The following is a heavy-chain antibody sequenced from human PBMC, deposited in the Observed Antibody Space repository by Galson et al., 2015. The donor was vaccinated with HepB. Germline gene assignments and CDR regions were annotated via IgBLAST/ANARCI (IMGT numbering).Heavy chain of an antibody. Sequence: SLRLSCAASGFTVSSNYMSWARQAPGKGLEWVSVIYSGGSTYYADSVKGRFTISRDNSKNTLYLQMNSLRAEDTAVYYCAREGGGSSWPPDAFDIWGQGTMVTVSS. CDR3: AREGGGSSWPPDAFDI. D-gene: IGHD6-13*01. J-gene: IGHJ3*02. CDR2: IYSGGST. CDR1: GFTVSSNY. V-gene: IGHV3-66*01.